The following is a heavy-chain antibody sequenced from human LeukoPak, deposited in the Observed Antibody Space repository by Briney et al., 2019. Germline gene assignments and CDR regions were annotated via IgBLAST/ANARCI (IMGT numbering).Heavy chain of an antibody. D-gene: IGHD3-22*01. CDR2: IDPSDSYT. J-gene: IGHJ3*02. V-gene: IGHV5-10-1*01. Sequence: GESLQISCQTSGYKFTNYWVSWVRQMPGKGLEWMGRIDPSDSYTNYNPSFQGHVTISADNSISTASLQWSRLKASDTAMYYCARHHYYDSSGYYHDAFDIWGQGAVVTVSS. CDR3: ARHHYYDSSGYYHDAFDI. CDR1: GYKFTNYW.